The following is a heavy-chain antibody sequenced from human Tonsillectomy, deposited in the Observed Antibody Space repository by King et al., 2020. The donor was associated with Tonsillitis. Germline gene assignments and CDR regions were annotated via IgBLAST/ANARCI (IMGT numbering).Heavy chain of an antibody. V-gene: IGHV4-39*01. D-gene: IGHD4-17*01. CDR1: GGSISSSSYY. Sequence: QLQESGPGLVKPSETLSLTCTVSGGSISSSSYYWGWIRQPPGKGLEWIGRIYDSGSTYYNPSLKSRVTISVDTSKNQFSLKLSSVTAADTAVYYCARQQYGDYADAFDIWGQGTMVTVSS. CDR3: ARQQYGDYADAFDI. J-gene: IGHJ3*02. CDR2: IYDSGST.